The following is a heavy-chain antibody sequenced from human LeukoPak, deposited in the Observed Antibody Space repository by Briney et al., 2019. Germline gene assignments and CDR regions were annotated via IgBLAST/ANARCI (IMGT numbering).Heavy chain of an antibody. CDR1: GFSFSRAW. J-gene: IGHJ4*02. Sequence: GSLRLSCAASGFSFSRAWMSWVRQAPGKGLEWVGRIKSKSDGGTTDYAAPVKGRFTISRDDSKNTLFLQVNSLKIEDTAVYYCTTVTLRPVGLWGQGTLVTVSS. D-gene: IGHD3-10*01. CDR3: TTVTLRPVGL. V-gene: IGHV3-15*05. CDR2: IKSKSDGGTT.